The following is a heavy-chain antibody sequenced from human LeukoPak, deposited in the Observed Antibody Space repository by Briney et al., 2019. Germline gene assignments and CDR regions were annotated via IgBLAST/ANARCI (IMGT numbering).Heavy chain of an antibody. CDR2: INAGNGNT. CDR3: ARDHRSSFDY. CDR1: GYIFTIYA. Sequence: AASVKVSCKASGYIFTIYAMHWVRQAPGQRLEWMGWINAGNGNTKYSQKFQGRVTITRDTSASTAYMELSSLRSEDTAVYYCARDHRSSFDYWGQGSLVTVSS. V-gene: IGHV1-3*01. J-gene: IGHJ4*02.